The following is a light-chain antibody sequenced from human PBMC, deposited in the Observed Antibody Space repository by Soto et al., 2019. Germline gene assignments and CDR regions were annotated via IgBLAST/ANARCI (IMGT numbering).Light chain of an antibody. CDR3: QQRSNWPLT. Sequence: EVVLTQSPATLSLSPGESATLSCRASQSVGSYLAWYRQKPGQAPRLLIYDASNRAAGIPARFSGSGSGTDFTLTISRLEPEYFAVYYCQQRSNWPLTFGGGTKVDIK. CDR1: QSVGSY. V-gene: IGKV3-11*01. CDR2: DAS. J-gene: IGKJ4*01.